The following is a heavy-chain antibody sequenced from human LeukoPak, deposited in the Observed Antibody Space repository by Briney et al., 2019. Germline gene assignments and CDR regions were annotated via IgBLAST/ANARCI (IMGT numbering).Heavy chain of an antibody. V-gene: IGHV5-51*01. Sequence: PGESLKISCKRSGNSFTSYWIGWVRQMPGKGLEWMGIIYPGDSDTRYSPSFQGQVTISADKSISTAYLQWSSLKASDTAMYYCARRGCSSTSCYVFDYWGQGTLVTVSS. CDR2: IYPGDSDT. CDR1: GNSFTSYW. CDR3: ARRGCSSTSCYVFDY. D-gene: IGHD2-2*01. J-gene: IGHJ4*02.